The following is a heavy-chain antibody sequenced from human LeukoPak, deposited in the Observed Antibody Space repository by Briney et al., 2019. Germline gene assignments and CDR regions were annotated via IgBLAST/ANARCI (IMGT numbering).Heavy chain of an antibody. V-gene: IGHV3-74*01. J-gene: IGHJ4*02. CDR3: ARGLSGVTGYTYGRGIDY. CDR1: GFTFSSYW. Sequence: GGSLRLSCAASGFTFSSYWMHWVRQAPGKGLVWVSRINSDGSSTRYADSVKGRFTISRDNAKNTLYLQMNSLRAEDTAVYYCARGLSGVTGYTYGRGIDYWGQGTLVTVSS. CDR2: INSDGSST. D-gene: IGHD5-18*01.